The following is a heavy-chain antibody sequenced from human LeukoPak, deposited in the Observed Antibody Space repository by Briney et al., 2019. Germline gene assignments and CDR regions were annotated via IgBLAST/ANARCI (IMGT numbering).Heavy chain of an antibody. CDR2: IFYSGNT. D-gene: IGHD2-15*01. CDR3: ATSGSSPYYYYYMDV. J-gene: IGHJ6*03. Sequence: SETLSLTCTVSGASISSSYWSWIRQPPGKGLEWIGYIFYSGNTNYNPSLKSRVTISVGMSKNQFSLKLSSVTAADSAVYYCATSGSSPYYYYYMDVWGKGTTVTVSS. V-gene: IGHV4-59*01. CDR1: GASISSSY.